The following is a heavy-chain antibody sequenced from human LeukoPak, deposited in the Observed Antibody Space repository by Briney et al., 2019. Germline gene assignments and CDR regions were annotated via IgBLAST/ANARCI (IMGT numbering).Heavy chain of an antibody. V-gene: IGHV5-51*01. J-gene: IGHJ4*02. D-gene: IGHD5-24*01. CDR1: GYIFINYW. CDR2: IYPADSDT. Sequence: PGESLKISCQVSGYIFINYWIGWVRQMPGKGLKSMGIIYPADSDTTYSPSFEGQVTISADKSISTAYLQWSSLKASDTAMYYCARRDGYKSQIGQYYFDYWGQGTLVTVSS. CDR3: ARRDGYKSQIGQYYFDY.